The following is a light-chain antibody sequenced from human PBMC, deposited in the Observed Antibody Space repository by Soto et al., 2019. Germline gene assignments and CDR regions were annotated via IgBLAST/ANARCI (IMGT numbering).Light chain of an antibody. V-gene: IGKV3-20*01. Sequence: IVMTQSPATLSVSPWERATLSCRASQSVSSNLAWYQQKPGQAPRLLIYGASNRATGIPDRFSGSGSGTDFTLTISRLEPEDSAVYYCQQYGSSPWTFGQGTKVDIK. CDR1: QSVSSN. J-gene: IGKJ1*01. CDR3: QQYGSSPWT. CDR2: GAS.